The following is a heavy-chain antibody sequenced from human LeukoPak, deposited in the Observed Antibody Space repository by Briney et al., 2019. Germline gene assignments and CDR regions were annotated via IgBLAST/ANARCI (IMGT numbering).Heavy chain of an antibody. CDR1: GFTFSSYS. V-gene: IGHV3-21*01. CDR3: ARDRQQLEGPYYYYYMDV. Sequence: PGGSLRLSCAASGFTFSSYSMNWVRQAPGKGLEWVSSISSSSSYIYYADSVKGRFTISRDNAKNSLYLQMNSLRAEGTAVYYCARDRQQLEGPYYYYYMDVWGKGTTVTISS. CDR2: ISSSSSYI. D-gene: IGHD6-13*01. J-gene: IGHJ6*03.